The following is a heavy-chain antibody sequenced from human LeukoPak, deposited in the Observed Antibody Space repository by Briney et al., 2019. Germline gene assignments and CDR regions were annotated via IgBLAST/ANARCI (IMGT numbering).Heavy chain of an antibody. CDR1: GFTFSSYA. CDR2: ISYDGSNK. J-gene: IGHJ4*02. Sequence: GGSLRLSCAASGFTFSSYAMPWVRQAPGKGLEWVAVISYDGSNKYYADSVKGRFTISRDNSKNTLYLQMNSLRAEDTAVYYCARDQDYYGSGRTYWGQGTLVTVSS. D-gene: IGHD3-10*01. V-gene: IGHV3-30*01. CDR3: ARDQDYYGSGRTY.